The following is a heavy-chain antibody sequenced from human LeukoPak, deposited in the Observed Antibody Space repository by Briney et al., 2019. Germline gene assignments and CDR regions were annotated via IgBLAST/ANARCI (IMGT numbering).Heavy chain of an antibody. CDR3: ARGPVTYYYDSSGYYCDY. CDR2: IIPIFGTA. CDR1: GRTFSSYA. Sequence: SVKVSCKASGRTFSSYAISWVPHAPGQGLEWMGGIIPIFGTANYAQKFQGRVTITTDESTSTAYMELSSLRSEDTAVYYCARGPVTYYYDSSGYYCDYWGQGTLVTVSS. J-gene: IGHJ4*02. D-gene: IGHD3-22*01. V-gene: IGHV1-69*05.